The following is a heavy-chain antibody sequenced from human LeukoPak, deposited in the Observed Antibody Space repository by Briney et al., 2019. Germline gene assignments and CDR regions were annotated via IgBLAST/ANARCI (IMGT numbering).Heavy chain of an antibody. CDR1: GFTFDDYA. V-gene: IGHV3-9*01. J-gene: IGHJ4*02. CDR3: AKVSRGYFDY. CDR2: ISWNSGSI. D-gene: IGHD2/OR15-2a*01. Sequence: PGRSLRLSCAASGFTFDDYAMHWVRQAPGKGLEWVSGISWNSGSIGYADSVKDRFTISRDNAKNSLYLQMNSLRAEDTALYYCAKVSRGYFDYWGQGTLVTVSS.